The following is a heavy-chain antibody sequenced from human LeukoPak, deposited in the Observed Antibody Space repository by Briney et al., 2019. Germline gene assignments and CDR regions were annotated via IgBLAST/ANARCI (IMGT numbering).Heavy chain of an antibody. Sequence: PRGSLRLSCAASGFTFSSYEMIWVRQAPGKGLEWLSYIGSSGSTKYYADSVKGRFTISRDNAENSLYLQMNSLRAEDTAVYYCATYCSSTSCYRTRYMDVWGQGATVTVSS. J-gene: IGHJ6*02. CDR3: ATYCSSTSCYRTRYMDV. CDR1: GFTFSSYE. D-gene: IGHD2-2*01. V-gene: IGHV3-48*03. CDR2: IGSSGSTK.